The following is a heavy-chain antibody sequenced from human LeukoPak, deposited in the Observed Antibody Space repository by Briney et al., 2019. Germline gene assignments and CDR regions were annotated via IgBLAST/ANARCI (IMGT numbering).Heavy chain of an antibody. J-gene: IGHJ5*02. V-gene: IGHV4-39*07. D-gene: IGHD3-16*01. CDR1: GGSISSTSYY. CDR3: ARRYNYDYVWGSYLQIAGNWFDP. Sequence: PSETLSLTCTVSGGSISSTSYYWGWVRQPPGKGLEWIGSISSSVTTYYNPSLKSRVTISVDTSKNQFSLKLSSVTAADTAVYYCARRYNYDYVWGSYLQIAGNWFDPWGQGTLVTVSS. CDR2: ISSSVTT.